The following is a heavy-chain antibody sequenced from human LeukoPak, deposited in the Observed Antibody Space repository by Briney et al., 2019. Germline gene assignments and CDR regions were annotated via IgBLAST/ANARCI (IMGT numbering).Heavy chain of an antibody. CDR3: ARSNYDSTTFYYHLDL. CDR1: GFTFSSYL. J-gene: IGHJ5*02. V-gene: IGHV3-74*01. Sequence: GGSLRLSCVASGFTFSSYLMHWVRQAPGKGPVWVSRVDVHGQGTAYADSVKGRFTISRDNAKNTLSLQMNSLSAEDTAVYYCARSNYDSTTFYYHLDLWGQETLVTVSS. D-gene: IGHD2/OR15-2a*01. CDR2: VDVHGQGT.